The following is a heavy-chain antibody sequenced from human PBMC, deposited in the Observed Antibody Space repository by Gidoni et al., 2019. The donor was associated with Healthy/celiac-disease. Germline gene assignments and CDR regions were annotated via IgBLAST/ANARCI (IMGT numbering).Heavy chain of an antibody. V-gene: IGHV3-23*01. J-gene: IGHJ5*02. CDR2: ISGSGGST. Sequence: EVQLLESGGGLVQPGGSLRLSCAASGFTFSSYAMSWVRQAPGKGLEWVSAISGSGGSTYYADSGKGRFTISRDNSKNTLYLQMNSLRAEDTAVYYCAKDLLRDSSGYPEYNWFDPWGQGTLVTVSS. D-gene: IGHD3-22*01. CDR1: GFTFSSYA. CDR3: AKDLLRDSSGYPEYNWFDP.